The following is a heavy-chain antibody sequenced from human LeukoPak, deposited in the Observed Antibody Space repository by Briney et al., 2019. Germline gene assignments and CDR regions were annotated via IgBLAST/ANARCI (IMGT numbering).Heavy chain of an antibody. CDR1: AFTFTSYA. CDR3: AKVITMIVVAMGAFDI. V-gene: IGHV3-23*01. D-gene: IGHD3-22*01. J-gene: IGHJ3*02. Sequence: GGSLCLSCAASAFTFTSYAMSWVRHAPGKGLEWFFAVSGSSGSTYYADSVKGRFTISRDNSKNTLYLQMNSLRGEDKAVYYCAKVITMIVVAMGAFDIWGQGTMVTVSS. CDR2: VSGSSGST.